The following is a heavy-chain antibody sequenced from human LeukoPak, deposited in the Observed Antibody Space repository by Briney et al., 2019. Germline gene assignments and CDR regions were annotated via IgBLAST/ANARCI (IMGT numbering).Heavy chain of an antibody. CDR1: GGTFSSYA. V-gene: IGHV1-69*13. Sequence: ASVKVSCKASGGTFSSYAISWVRQAPGQGLEWMGGIIPIFGTANYAQKFQGRVTITADESTSTAYMELSGLRSEDTAVYYCAREAAAGFFDYWGQGTLVTVSS. CDR3: AREAAAGFFDY. D-gene: IGHD6-13*01. J-gene: IGHJ4*02. CDR2: IIPIFGTA.